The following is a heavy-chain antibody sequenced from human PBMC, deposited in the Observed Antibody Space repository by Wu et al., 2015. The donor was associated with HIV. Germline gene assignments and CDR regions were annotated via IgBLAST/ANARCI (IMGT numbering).Heavy chain of an antibody. CDR3: TAFPRDIWSTGLPY. D-gene: IGHD3-10*01. V-gene: IGHV1-24*01. J-gene: IGHJ1*01. CDR1: GYSLIKLS. CDR2: FDPEDDKI. Sequence: HVQLEQSGAVVRKPGASVRVPCKVSGYSLIKLSIHWVRQAPGKGLEWMGGFDPEDDKIIYAQRFQGRVAMTEDRSTETAYMDLKSLRSEDTAVFYCTAFPRDIWSTGLPYWGQGTPGHRLR.